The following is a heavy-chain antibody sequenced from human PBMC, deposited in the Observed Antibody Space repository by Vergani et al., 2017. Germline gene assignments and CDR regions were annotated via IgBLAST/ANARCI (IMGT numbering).Heavy chain of an antibody. J-gene: IGHJ4*02. Sequence: QVQLQESGPGLVKPSETLSLTCTVSGGSISSYYWSWIRQPPGKGLEWIGYIYYSGSTYYNPSLKSRVTISVDTSKNQFSLKLSSVTAADTAVYYCASEVVRGVTNYFDYWGQGTLVTVSS. D-gene: IGHD3-10*01. V-gene: IGHV4-59*12. CDR1: GGSISSYY. CDR2: IYYSGST. CDR3: ASEVVRGVTNYFDY.